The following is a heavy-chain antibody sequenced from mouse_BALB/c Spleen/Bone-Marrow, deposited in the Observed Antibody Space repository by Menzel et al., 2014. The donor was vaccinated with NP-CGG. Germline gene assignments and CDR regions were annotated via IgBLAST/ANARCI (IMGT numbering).Heavy chain of an antibody. D-gene: IGHD2-14*01. CDR2: ISNGGGST. CDR3: TRHGEVRRFYYALDY. Sequence: EVKLMESGGGLVQPGGSLKLSCTASGFTFSSYSMSWVRQTPEKRLEWDAYISNGGGSTYYPDAVKGRFTISRDNAKNSLYLQMSSLKSEDTAMYYCTRHGEVRRFYYALDYWGQGTSVTVSS. V-gene: IGHV5-12-2*01. J-gene: IGHJ4*01. CDR1: GFTFSSYS.